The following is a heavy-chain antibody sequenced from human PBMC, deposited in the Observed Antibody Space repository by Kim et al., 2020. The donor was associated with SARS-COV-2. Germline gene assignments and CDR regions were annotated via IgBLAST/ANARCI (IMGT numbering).Heavy chain of an antibody. Sequence: ASVKVSCKASGYTFTSYGISWVRQAPGQGLEWMGWISAYNGNTNYAQKLQGRVTMTTDTSTSTAYMELRSLRSDDTAVYYCARGIGVAVAAYYFDYWGQGTLVTVSS. CDR2: ISAYNGNT. J-gene: IGHJ4*02. CDR1: GYTFTSYG. CDR3: ARGIGVAVAAYYFDY. V-gene: IGHV1-18*04. D-gene: IGHD6-19*01.